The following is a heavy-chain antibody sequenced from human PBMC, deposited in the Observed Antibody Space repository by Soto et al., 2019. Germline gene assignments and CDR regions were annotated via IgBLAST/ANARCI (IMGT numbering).Heavy chain of an antibody. V-gene: IGHV1-3*01. CDR2: INPDNGNT. Sequence: ASVKVSCKASGYIFTRYTMNWVRQAPGQRLEWMGWINPDNGNTKSSQKFQDRVIITRDTSASTAYMDLSSLRSEDTAVYYCARGIATGQLDPWGQGTLVTVSS. CDR1: GYIFTRYT. J-gene: IGHJ5*02. D-gene: IGHD2-15*01. CDR3: ARGIATGQLDP.